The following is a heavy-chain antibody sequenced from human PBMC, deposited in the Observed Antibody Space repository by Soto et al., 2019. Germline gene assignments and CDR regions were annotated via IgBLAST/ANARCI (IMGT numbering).Heavy chain of an antibody. CDR3: ARDQTLVRPLTWYFDL. V-gene: IGHV3-23*01. CDR2: ISASGGST. CDR1: GITFSSFSGYA. D-gene: IGHD2-21*01. Sequence: PGGSLRLSCAASGITFSSFSGYAMSWVRQAPGKGLEWVSAISASGGSTYYADSVKGRFTISRDNSKNTLYLQMNSLRAEDTAVYYFARDQTLVRPLTWYFDLWGRGTLVTVSS. J-gene: IGHJ2*01.